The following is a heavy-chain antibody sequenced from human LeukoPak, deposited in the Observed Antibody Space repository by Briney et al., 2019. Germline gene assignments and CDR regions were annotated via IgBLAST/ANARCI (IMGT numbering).Heavy chain of an antibody. Sequence: PGGSLRLSCAASGFTFSSYAMSWVRQAPGKGLAWVSAVSGSGGSTYYADSVKGRFTISRDNSKNILYLQMNSLRSEDTAVYYCARGRSHGVDDYWGQGTLVTVSS. CDR3: ARGRSHGVDDY. D-gene: IGHD2-8*01. J-gene: IGHJ4*02. V-gene: IGHV3-23*01. CDR2: VSGSGGST. CDR1: GFTFSSYA.